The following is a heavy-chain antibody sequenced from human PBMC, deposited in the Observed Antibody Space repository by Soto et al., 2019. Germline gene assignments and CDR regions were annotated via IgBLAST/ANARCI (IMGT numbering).Heavy chain of an antibody. CDR1: GFTFSDYA. CDR2: VSHDGRNT. Sequence: VQLVESGGGVVQPGRSLRLSCAASGFTFSDYAMHWVRQAPGKGLEWVAVVSHDGRNTHYADSVKGRFGISRDSCNNTIYLEMTSLDAEDTAVYYCEKGGRQWLGTSVLNYWGQGALVAVSS. V-gene: IGHV3-30*18. D-gene: IGHD6-19*01. J-gene: IGHJ4*02. CDR3: EKGGRQWLGTSVLNY.